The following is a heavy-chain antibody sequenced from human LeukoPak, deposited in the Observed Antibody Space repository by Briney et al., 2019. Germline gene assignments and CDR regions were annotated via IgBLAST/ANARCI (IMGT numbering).Heavy chain of an antibody. CDR1: GGSISSSY. D-gene: IGHD3-22*01. CDR3: ARDRYYYDSSGYYLFDY. V-gene: IGHV4-4*07. CDR2: IYTSGST. J-gene: IGHJ4*02. Sequence: SETLSLTCTVSGGSISSSYWSWIRQPAGKGLEWIGRIYTSGSTNYNPSLKSRVTMSVDTSKNQFSLKLSSVTAADTAVYYCARDRYYYDSSGYYLFDYWGQGTLVTASS.